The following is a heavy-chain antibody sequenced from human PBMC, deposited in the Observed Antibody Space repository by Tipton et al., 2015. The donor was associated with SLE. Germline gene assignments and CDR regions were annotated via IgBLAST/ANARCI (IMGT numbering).Heavy chain of an antibody. D-gene: IGHD3-10*02. V-gene: IGHV3-11*01. J-gene: IGHJ4*02. CDR3: GRDIYGYVWGG. CDR1: EFAFSDHY. CDR2: ISGGGDII. Sequence: SLRLSCVASEFAFSDHYMTWIRQAAGKGLEWISYISGGGDIIKYADSVKGRFTISRDNANNLLYLQMNSLRADDTAVYYCGRDIYGYVWGGWGQGTLVTVSS.